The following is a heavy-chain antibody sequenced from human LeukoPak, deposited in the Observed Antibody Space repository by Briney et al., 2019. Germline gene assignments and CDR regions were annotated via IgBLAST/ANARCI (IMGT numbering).Heavy chain of an antibody. V-gene: IGHV3-9*01. Sequence: GRSLRLSCAASGFTFDDYAMHWVRQAPGKGLEWVSGISWNSGSIGYADSVKGRFTISRDNAKNSLCLQMNSLRAEDTALYYCAKGGYYYDSSGYYSYYFDYWGQGTLVTVSS. CDR1: GFTFDDYA. CDR2: ISWNSGSI. J-gene: IGHJ4*02. CDR3: AKGGYYYDSSGYYSYYFDY. D-gene: IGHD3-22*01.